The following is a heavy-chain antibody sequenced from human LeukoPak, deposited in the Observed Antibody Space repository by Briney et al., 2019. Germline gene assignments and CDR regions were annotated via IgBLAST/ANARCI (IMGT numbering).Heavy chain of an antibody. V-gene: IGHV4-59*08. Sequence: SETLSLTCTVSGGPISGYYWSWIRQPPGKGLEWIGYIYYSVNTNYNPSLKSRVTIVGDTSKNQFSLKLSSVTAADTAVYYCARHQRDYGDYVPRYMDVWGKGTTLTVSS. CDR2: IYYSVNT. CDR1: GGPISGYY. CDR3: ARHQRDYGDYVPRYMDV. J-gene: IGHJ6*03. D-gene: IGHD4-17*01.